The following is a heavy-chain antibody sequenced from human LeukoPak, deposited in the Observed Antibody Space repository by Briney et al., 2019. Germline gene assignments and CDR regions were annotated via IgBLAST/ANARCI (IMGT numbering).Heavy chain of an antibody. CDR3: AKGFQGTYYDFWSGSYNFDF. CDR1: GFTFSSYA. D-gene: IGHD3-3*01. V-gene: IGHV3-23*01. J-gene: IGHJ4*02. Sequence: GGSLRLSCAASGFTFSSYAMSWVRQAPGRGLQWVSAISGSGGGTYYADSVKGRFTISRDNSKNTLYLQMDSLRAEDTAVYYCAKGFQGTYYDFWSGSYNFDFWGQGTPVTVSS. CDR2: ISGSGGGT.